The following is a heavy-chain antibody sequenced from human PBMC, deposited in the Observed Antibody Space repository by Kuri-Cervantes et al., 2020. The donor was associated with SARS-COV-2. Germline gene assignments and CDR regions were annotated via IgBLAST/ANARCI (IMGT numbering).Heavy chain of an antibody. J-gene: IGHJ4*02. Sequence: ETLSLTCAASGFTFGSYSMNWVRQAPGKGLEWVSSISSSSSYIHYADSVKGRFTISRDNSKNTLYLQMNSLRAEDTAVYYCAKDPRTTVTTFLFDYWGQGTLVTVSS. V-gene: IGHV3-21*04. D-gene: IGHD4-17*01. CDR2: ISSSSSYI. CDR1: GFTFGSYS. CDR3: AKDPRTTVTTFLFDY.